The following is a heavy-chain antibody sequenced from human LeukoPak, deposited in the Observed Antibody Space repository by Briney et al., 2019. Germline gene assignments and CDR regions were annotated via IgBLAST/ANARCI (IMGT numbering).Heavy chain of an antibody. V-gene: IGHV4-38-2*02. CDR1: GYSISSGYY. Sequence: SETLSLTCTVSGYSISSGYYWGWIRQPPGKGLEWIGSIYHSGSTYYNPSLKSRVTISVDTSKNQFSLKLSSGTAADTAVYYCARRDGYNSLDYWGQGTLVTVSS. J-gene: IGHJ4*02. CDR2: IYHSGST. D-gene: IGHD5-24*01. CDR3: ARRDGYNSLDY.